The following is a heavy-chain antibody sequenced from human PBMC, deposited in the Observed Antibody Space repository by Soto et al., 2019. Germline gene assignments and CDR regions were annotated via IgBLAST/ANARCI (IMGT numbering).Heavy chain of an antibody. J-gene: IGHJ6*03. D-gene: IGHD2-15*01. CDR1: GYTFTSYA. Sequence: ASVKVSWKASGYTFTSYAMHWVRQAPGQRLEWMGWINAGNGNTKYSQKFQGRVTITRDTSASTAYMELSSLRSEDTAVYYCARDLGEGYCSGGSCQLYYYYYMDVWGKGTTVTVSS. CDR2: INAGNGNT. V-gene: IGHV1-3*01. CDR3: ARDLGEGYCSGGSCQLYYYYYMDV.